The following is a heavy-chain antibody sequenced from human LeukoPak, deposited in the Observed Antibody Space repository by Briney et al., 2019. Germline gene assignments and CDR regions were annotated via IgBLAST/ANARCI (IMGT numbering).Heavy chain of an antibody. V-gene: IGHV4-61*02. D-gene: IGHD6-13*01. CDR1: GGSISSGSYY. Sequence: PSETLSLTCTVSGGSISSGSYYWSWIRQPAGKGLEWIGRIYTSGSTNYNPSLKSRVTISVDTSKNQFSLKLSSVTAADTAVYYCASSGPYSSSWYNYYYGMDVWGQGTTVAVSS. CDR3: ASSGPYSSSWYNYYYGMDV. J-gene: IGHJ6*02. CDR2: IYTSGST.